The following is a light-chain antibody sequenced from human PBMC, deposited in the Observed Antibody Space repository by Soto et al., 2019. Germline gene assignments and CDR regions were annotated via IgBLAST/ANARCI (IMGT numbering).Light chain of an antibody. J-gene: IGLJ1*01. CDR1: STDFVSYNR. CDR3: SLYTSENTYV. Sequence: QSVLTQPPSVSGSPGQSVTISCTGTSTDFVSYNRVSWYQQPPGTAPKLIIYEASNRPSGVPDRFSGSKSGNTASLTISGLQAADEADYYCSLYTSENTYVFGPRTKVTVL. V-gene: IGLV2-18*01. CDR2: EAS.